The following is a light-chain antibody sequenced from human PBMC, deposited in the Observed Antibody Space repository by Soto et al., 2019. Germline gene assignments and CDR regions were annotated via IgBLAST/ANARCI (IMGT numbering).Light chain of an antibody. CDR3: AAWDDSLSALL. CDR1: SSNIESNY. CDR2: RND. J-gene: IGLJ3*02. Sequence: QPVLTQPPSASGTPGQRVTISCSGSSSNIESNYVYWYQQLPGSAPKLLIYRNDQRPSGVPDRFSGSKSGTSASLAISGLRSEDEADYYCAAWDDSLSALLFGGGTKLTVL. V-gene: IGLV1-47*01.